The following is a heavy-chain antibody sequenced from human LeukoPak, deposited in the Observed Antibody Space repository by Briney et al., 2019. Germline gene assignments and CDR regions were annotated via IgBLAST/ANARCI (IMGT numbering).Heavy chain of an antibody. Sequence: GASVKVSCKASGYTFTNYYIHWVRQAPGQRLEWVGLINPNGGSTGYAQKFQGRVTVTTDTSTSTVYMELNSLGSEDTAVYYCARERRAWGEDFWGQGTLVTASS. D-gene: IGHD3-16*01. V-gene: IGHV1-46*01. CDR3: ARERRAWGEDF. CDR1: GYTFTNYY. J-gene: IGHJ4*02. CDR2: INPNGGST.